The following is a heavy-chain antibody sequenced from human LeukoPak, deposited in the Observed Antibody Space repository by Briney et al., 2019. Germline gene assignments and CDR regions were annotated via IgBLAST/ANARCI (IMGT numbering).Heavy chain of an antibody. J-gene: IGHJ3*02. V-gene: IGHV4-34*01. D-gene: IGHD6-19*01. CDR3: ARAAGTGTFDI. CDR1: GGSFSGYY. Sequence: SETLSLTCAVYGGSFSGYYWSWIRQPPGKGLEWIGEINHSGSTNYNPSLKSRVTISVDTSKNQFSLKLSTVTAADTAVYYCARAAGTGTFDIWGQGTMVTVSS. CDR2: INHSGST.